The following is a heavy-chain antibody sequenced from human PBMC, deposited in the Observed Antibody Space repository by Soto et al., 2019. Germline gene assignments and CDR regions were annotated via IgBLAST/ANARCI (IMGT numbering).Heavy chain of an antibody. V-gene: IGHV3-48*01. D-gene: IGHD3-10*01. CDR3: AKEGASGSYSSD. J-gene: IGHJ4*02. CDR2: IRTSSSMT. Sequence: PGGSLILSCAASGFNFSSYAMHWVRRAPGKGLEWISHIRTSSSMTYYADSVKGRFTISRDDAKNSLFLQMSSLRAEDTAVYYCAKEGASGSYSSDWGQGTMVTVSS. CDR1: GFNFSSYA.